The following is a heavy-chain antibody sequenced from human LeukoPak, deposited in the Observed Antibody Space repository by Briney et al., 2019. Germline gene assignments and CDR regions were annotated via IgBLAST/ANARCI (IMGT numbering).Heavy chain of an antibody. Sequence: GGSLRLSCAASGFTFSRYAMSWVRQAPGKGLEWVSGISGSGGSTYYADSVKGRFTISRDNSKNTLYLQMNSLRPEDTAVYYCAKAYDSSGYFPFDYWGQGTLVIVSS. CDR1: GFTFSRYA. V-gene: IGHV3-23*01. CDR3: AKAYDSSGYFPFDY. D-gene: IGHD3-22*01. J-gene: IGHJ4*02. CDR2: ISGSGGST.